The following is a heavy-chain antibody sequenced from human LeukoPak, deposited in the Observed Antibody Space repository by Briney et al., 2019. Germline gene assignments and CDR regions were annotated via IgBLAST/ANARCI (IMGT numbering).Heavy chain of an antibody. Sequence: SETLSLTCAVYGGSFSGYYWSWVRQPPGKGLEWIGEIYHSGSTNYNPSLKSLVTISVDKSKNQFSLKLSSVTAADTAVYYCAREEIAGLGYWGQGTLVTVSS. CDR3: AREEIAGLGY. D-gene: IGHD2/OR15-2a*01. CDR1: GGSFSGYY. CDR2: IYHSGST. V-gene: IGHV4-34*01. J-gene: IGHJ4*02.